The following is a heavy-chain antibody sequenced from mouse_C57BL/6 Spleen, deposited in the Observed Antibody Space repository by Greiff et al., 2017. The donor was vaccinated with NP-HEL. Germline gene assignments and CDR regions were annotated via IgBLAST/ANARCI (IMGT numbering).Heavy chain of an antibody. Sequence: EVKLVESGGGLVKPGGSLKLSCAASGFTFSSYAMSWVRQTPEKRLEWVATISDGGSYTYYPDNVKGRFTISRDNAKNNLYLQMSHLKSEDTAMYYCARGGSGTFFAYWGQGTLVTVSA. CDR3: ARGGSGTFFAY. V-gene: IGHV5-4*03. CDR1: GFTFSSYA. CDR2: ISDGGSYT. D-gene: IGHD4-1*01. J-gene: IGHJ3*01.